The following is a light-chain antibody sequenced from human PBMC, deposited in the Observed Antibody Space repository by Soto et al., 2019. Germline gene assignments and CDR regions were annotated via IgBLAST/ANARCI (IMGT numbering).Light chain of an antibody. CDR3: QSYDSSLSGGV. Sequence: QSVLTQPPSVSGAPGQRVTISCTGRSSNIGAGYDVHWYQQLPGTAPKFLIYGNSNRPSGVPDRFSGSKSGTSASLAITGLQAEDEADYYCQSYDSSLSGGVFGGGTKLTVL. J-gene: IGLJ3*02. V-gene: IGLV1-40*01. CDR2: GNS. CDR1: SSNIGAGYD.